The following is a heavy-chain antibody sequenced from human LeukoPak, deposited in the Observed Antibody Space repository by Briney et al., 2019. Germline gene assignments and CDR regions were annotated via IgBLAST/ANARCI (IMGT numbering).Heavy chain of an antibody. CDR3: ARDPGSLHFDY. CDR1: GYTFTGYY. V-gene: IGHV1-2*02. Sequence: ASVKVSCKASGYTFTGYYMHWVRQAPGQGLAWMGWINPNSGGTNYAQKFQGRVTMTRDTSISTAYMELSRLRSDETAVYYCARDPGSLHFDYWGQGTLVTVSS. J-gene: IGHJ4*02. CDR2: INPNSGGT. D-gene: IGHD3-10*01.